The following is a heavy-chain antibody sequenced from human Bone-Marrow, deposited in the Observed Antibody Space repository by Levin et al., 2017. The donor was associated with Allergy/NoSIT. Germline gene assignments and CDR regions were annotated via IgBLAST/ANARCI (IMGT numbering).Heavy chain of an antibody. CDR3: ARAGERDYADWCFDL. CDR2: ISTSSGTI. J-gene: IGHJ2*01. V-gene: IGHV3-48*04. Sequence: GESLKISCAASGFTFRSHSMNWVRQAPGKGLEWVSYISTSSGTIYYAESVKGRFTISRDNARNSLYLQMDSLRAEDTALYYCARAGERDYADWCFDLWGRGTLVTVSS. CDR1: GFTFRSHS. D-gene: IGHD3-10*01.